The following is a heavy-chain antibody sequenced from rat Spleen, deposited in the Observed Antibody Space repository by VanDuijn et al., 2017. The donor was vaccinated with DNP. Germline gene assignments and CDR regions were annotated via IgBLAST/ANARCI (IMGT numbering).Heavy chain of an antibody. CDR3: TTEAMDA. CDR1: GFTFSNYG. Sequence: EVQLVESGGGLVQPGRSMKLSCAASGFTFSNYGMAWVRQAPTKGLEWVASITNSGGSAYYRDSVKGRFTISRDNAKSTLYLQMDSLRSEDTATYYCTTEAMDAWGQGTSVTVSS. CDR2: ITNSGGSA. J-gene: IGHJ4*01. V-gene: IGHV5-27*01.